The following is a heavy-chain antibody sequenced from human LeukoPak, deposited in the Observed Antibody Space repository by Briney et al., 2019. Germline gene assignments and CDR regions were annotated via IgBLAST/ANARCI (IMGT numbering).Heavy chain of an antibody. D-gene: IGHD2-2*01. V-gene: IGHV4-30-4*08. J-gene: IGHJ5*02. CDR2: IYYSGST. Sequence: PSETLSLTCTVSGGSISGGDYYLSWIRQPPGKGLEWIGYIYYSGSTYYNPSLKSRVTTSVDTSKNQFSLKLSSVTAADTAVYYCAREGTGYCSSTSYCYWCDPWGQGTLVTVSS. CDR1: GGSISGGDYY. CDR3: AREGTGYCSSTSYCYWCDP.